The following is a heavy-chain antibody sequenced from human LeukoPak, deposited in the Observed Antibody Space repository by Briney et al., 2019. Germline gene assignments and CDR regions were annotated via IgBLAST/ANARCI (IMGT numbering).Heavy chain of an antibody. J-gene: IGHJ5*02. D-gene: IGHD2-2*01. CDR2: IYYSGST. CDR3: ARVYAVPAAYNWFDP. V-gene: IGHV4-61*08. Sequence: VSGPALVKPTQTLILTCTFSGFSLRSTGMRVSWIRQPPGKGLEWIGYIYYSGSTNYTPSLKSRVTISVDTSKNQFSLKLSSVTAADTAVYYCARVYAVPAAYNWFDPWGQGTLVTVSS. CDR1: GFSLRSTGMR.